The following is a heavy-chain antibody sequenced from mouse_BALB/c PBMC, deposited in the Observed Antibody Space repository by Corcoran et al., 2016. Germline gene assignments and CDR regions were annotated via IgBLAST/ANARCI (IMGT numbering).Heavy chain of an antibody. J-gene: IGHJ2*01. CDR2: FYPYNDNT. V-gene: IGHV1S136*01. CDR3: AREVPGGNPFDY. Sequence: EVQLQQSGPELVKPGASVKMSCKASGYTFTSYVIHWVKQKPGQGLEWVGYFYPYNDNTKYNEKFKGKATLTSDNSSSTAYMELISLTSEDSAVYYCAREVPGGNPFDYWGQGTTLTVSS. D-gene: IGHD2-1*01. CDR1: GYTFTSYV.